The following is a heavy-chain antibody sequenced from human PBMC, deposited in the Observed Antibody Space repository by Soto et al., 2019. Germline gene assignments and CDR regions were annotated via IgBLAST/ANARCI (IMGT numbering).Heavy chain of an antibody. J-gene: IGHJ4*02. CDR1: GGTFSSYA. CDR3: ARDRLWFGELLPPGYFDY. CDR2: IIPIFGTA. Sequence: QVQLGQSGAEVKKPGSSVKVSCKASGGTFSSYAISWVRQAPGQGLEWMGGIIPIFGTANYAQKFQGRVTITADESTSTAYMELSSLRSEDTAVYYCARDRLWFGELLPPGYFDYWGQGTLVTVSS. V-gene: IGHV1-69*01. D-gene: IGHD3-10*01.